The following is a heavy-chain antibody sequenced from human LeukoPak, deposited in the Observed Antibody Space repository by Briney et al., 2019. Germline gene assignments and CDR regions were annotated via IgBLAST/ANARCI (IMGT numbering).Heavy chain of an antibody. CDR2: ISDSGGST. J-gene: IGHJ4*02. CDR1: GFTFSSFA. CDR3: AKEIFSGLLYIDY. D-gene: IGHD5-12*01. V-gene: IGHV3-23*01. Sequence: GGSLRLSCAASGFTFSSFAINWVRQAPGKGLECVSAISDSGGSTYYADSVKGRFTISSDNSKNTVYLQMNSLRPEDMAVYYCAKEIFSGLLYIDYWGQGTLVTVSS.